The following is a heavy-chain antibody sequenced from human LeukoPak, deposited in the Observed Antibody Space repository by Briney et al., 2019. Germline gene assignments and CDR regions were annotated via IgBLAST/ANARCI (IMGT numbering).Heavy chain of an antibody. CDR2: IRSKAYGGTT. CDR3: TRNRVYYDSSGYYY. CDR1: GFTFGDYA. Sequence: GGSLRLSCTASGFTFGDYAMSWVRQAPGKGLEWVGFIRSKAYGGTTEYAASVKGRFTISRDDSKSIAYLQMNSLKTEDTAVYYCTRNRVYYDSSGYYYWGQGTLVTVSS. V-gene: IGHV3-49*04. D-gene: IGHD3-22*01. J-gene: IGHJ4*02.